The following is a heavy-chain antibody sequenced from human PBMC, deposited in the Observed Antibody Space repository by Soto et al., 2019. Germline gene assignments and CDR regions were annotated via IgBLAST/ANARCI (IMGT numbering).Heavy chain of an antibody. D-gene: IGHD6-13*01. CDR1: SDSISSYY. Sequence: TLSLTCTVSSDSISSYYWSWIRQPPGKRLEWIGYISYSGSTDYNPSLKSRVTISGDTSKNQFSLKVSSVTAADTAVYYCARGTSWQLPFDYWGQGTLVTVSS. J-gene: IGHJ4*02. CDR3: ARGTSWQLPFDY. V-gene: IGHV4-59*01. CDR2: ISYSGST.